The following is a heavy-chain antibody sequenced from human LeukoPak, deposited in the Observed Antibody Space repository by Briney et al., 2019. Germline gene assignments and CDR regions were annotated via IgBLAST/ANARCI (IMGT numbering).Heavy chain of an antibody. V-gene: IGHV3-21*04. Sequence: GGSLRLSCAASGFTFSSYSMHWVRQAPGKGLEWVSSISSTSTYIYYADSLKGRFTISRDNAKNSLYLQMNSLRVEDTAVYYCARGATDDAFDIWGQGTMVTVSS. D-gene: IGHD1-26*01. J-gene: IGHJ3*02. CDR2: ISSTSTYI. CDR3: ARGATDDAFDI. CDR1: GFTFSSYS.